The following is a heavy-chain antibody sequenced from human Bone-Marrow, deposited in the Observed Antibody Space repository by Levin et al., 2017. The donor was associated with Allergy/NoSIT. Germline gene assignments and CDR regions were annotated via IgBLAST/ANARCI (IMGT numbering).Heavy chain of an antibody. CDR1: GFTFGDYA. V-gene: IGHV3-49*03. CDR3: TGVVATIPYYYYYYGMDV. J-gene: IGHJ6*02. D-gene: IGHD5-12*01. Sequence: GGSLRLSCTASGFTFGDYAMSWFRQAPGKGLEWVGFIRSKAYGGTTEYAASVKGRFTISRDDSKSIAYLQMNSLKTEDTAVYYCTGVVATIPYYYYYYGMDVWGQGTTVTVSS. CDR2: IRSKAYGGTT.